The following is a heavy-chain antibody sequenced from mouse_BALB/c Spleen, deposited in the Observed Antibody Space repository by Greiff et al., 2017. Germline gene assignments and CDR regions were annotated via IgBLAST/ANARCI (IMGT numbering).Heavy chain of an antibody. CDR3: ARWNYYGSSSYAMDY. D-gene: IGHD1-1*01. V-gene: IGHV14-3*02. J-gene: IGHJ4*01. Sequence: VQLKQSGAELVKPGASVKLSCTASGFNIKDTYMHWVKQRPEQGLEWIGRIDPANGNTKYDPKFQGKATITADTSSNTAYLQLSSLTSEDTAVYYCARWNYYGSSSYAMDYWGQGTSVTVSS. CDR1: GFNIKDTY. CDR2: IDPANGNT.